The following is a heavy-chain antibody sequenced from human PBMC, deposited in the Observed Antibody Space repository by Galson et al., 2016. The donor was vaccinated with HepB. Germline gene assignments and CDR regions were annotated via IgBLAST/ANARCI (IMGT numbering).Heavy chain of an antibody. V-gene: IGHV1-2*02. CDR3: AKDRGEFTQDAFDI. J-gene: IGHJ3*02. CDR1: GYTFTDYY. D-gene: IGHD3-10*01. CDR2: INPKSGRT. Sequence: SVKVSCKASGYTFTDYYIHWVRQAPGQGLEWMGWINPKSGRTKYAHNFQGRVTMTRDTSLNSAYMELGRLKSDDTAVFYCAKDRGEFTQDAFDIWGQGTMVTVSS.